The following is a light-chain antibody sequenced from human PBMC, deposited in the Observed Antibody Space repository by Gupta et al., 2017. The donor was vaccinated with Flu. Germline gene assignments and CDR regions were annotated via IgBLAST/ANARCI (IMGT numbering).Light chain of an antibody. V-gene: IGKV1-39*01. CDR1: QSINNN. CDR3: QQSESKPYT. CDR2: VAS. J-gene: IGKJ2*01. Sequence: DIQMTQSPSSLSASVGDRVTITCRASQSINNNLNWYQQKAGRAPNLLITVASSLQSGVPLRFSGSRSGTDFTLTIGGLQPEDFATYYCQQSESKPYTFGQGTTLEI.